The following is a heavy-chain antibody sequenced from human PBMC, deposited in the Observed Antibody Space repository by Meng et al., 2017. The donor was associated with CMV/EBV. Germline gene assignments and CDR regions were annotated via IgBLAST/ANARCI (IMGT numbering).Heavy chain of an antibody. J-gene: IGHJ2*01. D-gene: IGHD3-10*01. Sequence: ICCSNWSRRARQPPVEGLEWIGEIYHSGSTHYNPSPKSRVTISVDKYKTQFPRKLSSVTAADTSVYYCARGPILWFGESSSFDHWGRGTLVTVSS. CDR2: IYHSGST. CDR1: ICCSNW. CDR3: ARGPILWFGESSSFDH. V-gene: IGHV4-4*02.